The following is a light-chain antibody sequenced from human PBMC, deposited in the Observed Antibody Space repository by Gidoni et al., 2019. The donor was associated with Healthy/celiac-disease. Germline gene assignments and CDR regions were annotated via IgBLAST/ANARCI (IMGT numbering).Light chain of an antibody. Sequence: EIVMPQSPPTLSVSPGERATLSCRASQSVSSNLAWYQQKPGQAPRLRIYGGSTRATGIPARFSGSGSGTEFTLTISSLQSEDFAVYYCQQDNNWPRTFXXXTKVEIK. CDR3: QQDNNWPRT. V-gene: IGKV3-15*01. CDR2: GGS. J-gene: IGKJ1*01. CDR1: QSVSSN.